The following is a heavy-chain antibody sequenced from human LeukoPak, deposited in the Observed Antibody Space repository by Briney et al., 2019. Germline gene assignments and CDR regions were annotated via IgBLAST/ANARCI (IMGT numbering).Heavy chain of an antibody. J-gene: IGHJ4*02. CDR2: ITSSSSYI. CDR3: ARSSQFTTVTPYFDY. V-gene: IGHV3-21*01. D-gene: IGHD4-17*01. CDR1: GFTFSSYS. Sequence: GGSLRLSCAASGFTFSSYSMNWVRQAPGKGLEGASSITSSSSYIYYADSVKGRFTISRDNAKNSLYLQMNSLRSEDTAVYYCARSSQFTTVTPYFDYWGQGTLVTVSS.